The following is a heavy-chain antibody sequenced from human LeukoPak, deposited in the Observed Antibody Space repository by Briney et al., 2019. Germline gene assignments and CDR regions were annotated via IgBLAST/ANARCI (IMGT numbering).Heavy chain of an antibody. D-gene: IGHD3-22*01. CDR1: GGSFSGYY. CDR3: ARGYDSNSYSPGFDP. Sequence: SETLSLTCAVYGGSFSGYYWSWIRQPPGKGLEWIGEINHSGSTNYNPSLKSRVTISVDTSKNQFSLNLSSVTAADTAVYYCARGYDSNSYSPGFDPWGQGTLVTVSS. V-gene: IGHV4-34*01. J-gene: IGHJ5*02. CDR2: INHSGST.